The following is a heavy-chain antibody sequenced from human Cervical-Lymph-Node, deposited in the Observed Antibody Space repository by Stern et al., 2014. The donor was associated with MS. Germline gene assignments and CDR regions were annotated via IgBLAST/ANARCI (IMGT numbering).Heavy chain of an antibody. D-gene: IGHD6-13*01. Sequence: QITLKESGPTLVKPTQTLTLTCTFSGFSLSSSGVGVGWIRQAPGKALEWLALMYWDDDERYSPSLRSRLTITKDTSKNQVVLTMTDMDPVDTATYYCAREIAAVVPFDYWGQGTLVTVSS. CDR2: MYWDDDE. CDR3: AREIAAVVPFDY. V-gene: IGHV2-5*02. CDR1: GFSLSSSGVG. J-gene: IGHJ4*02.